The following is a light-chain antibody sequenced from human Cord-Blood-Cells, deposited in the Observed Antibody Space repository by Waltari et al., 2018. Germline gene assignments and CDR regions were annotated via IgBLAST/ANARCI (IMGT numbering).Light chain of an antibody. CDR1: SSDVGGYNY. V-gene: IGLV2-14*01. J-gene: IGLJ3*02. CDR3: SSYTSSSTWV. CDR2: DVS. Sequence: QSALTQPPSASGSPGQSVTISCTGTSSDVGGYNYVPWYQQHPGKPPKLMIYDVSKRPSGVSNRFSGSKSGNTASLTISGLQAEDEADYYCSSYTSSSTWVFGGGTKLTVL.